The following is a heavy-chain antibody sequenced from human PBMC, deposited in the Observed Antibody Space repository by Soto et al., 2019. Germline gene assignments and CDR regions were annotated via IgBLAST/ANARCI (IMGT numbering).Heavy chain of an antibody. V-gene: IGHV4-34*01. CDR1: GGSFSGYY. CDR2: INHSGST. Sequence: SETLSLTCAVYGGSFSGYYWSWIRQTPGKGLEWIGEINHSGSTNYNPSLKSRVTISVDTSKNQFSLKLSSVTAADTAVYYCARKRPYYDFWSGYYQYYFDYWGQGTLGTVSS. D-gene: IGHD3-3*01. CDR3: ARKRPYYDFWSGYYQYYFDY. J-gene: IGHJ4*02.